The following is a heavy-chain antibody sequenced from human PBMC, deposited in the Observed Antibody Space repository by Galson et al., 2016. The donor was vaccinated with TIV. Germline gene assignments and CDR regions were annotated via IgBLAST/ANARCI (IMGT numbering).Heavy chain of an antibody. CDR1: EFAFANFW. Sequence: SLRLSCAASEFAFANFWMTWVRQAPGKGLEWVANIKQDGSGKYYVDSVKGRFTISRDNAKNSLYLQMNSLRFEDTALYYCTKARGYGYGSPQDYYYGMDVWGQGTTVTVSS. CDR2: IKQDGSGK. J-gene: IGHJ6*02. CDR3: TKARGYGYGSPQDYYYGMDV. V-gene: IGHV3-7*03. D-gene: IGHD5-18*01.